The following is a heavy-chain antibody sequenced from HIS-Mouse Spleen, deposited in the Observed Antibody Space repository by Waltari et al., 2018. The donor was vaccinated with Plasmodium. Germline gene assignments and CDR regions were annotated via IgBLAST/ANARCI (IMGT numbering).Heavy chain of an antibody. CDR3: ASSWYWYFDL. V-gene: IGHV3-21*01. D-gene: IGHD6-13*01. Sequence: EVQLVESGGGLVKPGGSVRLACAASGFTFSSYSMNWVRQAPGKGLEWVSSISSSSSYIYYADSVKGRFTISRDNAKNSLYLQMNSLRAEDTAVYYCASSWYWYFDLWGRGTLVTVSS. CDR1: GFTFSSYS. CDR2: ISSSSSYI. J-gene: IGHJ2*01.